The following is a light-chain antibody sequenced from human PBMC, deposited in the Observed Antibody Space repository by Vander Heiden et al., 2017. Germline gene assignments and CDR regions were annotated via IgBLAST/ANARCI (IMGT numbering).Light chain of an antibody. CDR1: QSLLHSNGYNY. CDR2: LGS. Sequence: EIVMTQSPRSLPVTPGEPASISCRSSQSLLHSNGYNYLDWYLQKPGQSPQLLIYLGSNRASGVPDRFSGRGSGTDFTLKIIRVEAEDVGVYYCRQALQTPWTFGQGTKVEIK. J-gene: IGKJ1*01. V-gene: IGKV2-28*01. CDR3: RQALQTPWT.